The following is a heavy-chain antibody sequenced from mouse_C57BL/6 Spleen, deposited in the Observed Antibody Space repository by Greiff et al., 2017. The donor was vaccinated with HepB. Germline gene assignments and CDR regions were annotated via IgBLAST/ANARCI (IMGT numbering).Heavy chain of an antibody. CDR2: IYPRSGNT. Sequence: VQLQQSGAALARPGASVKLSCKASGYTFTSYGISWVTQRTGQGLEWIGEIYPRSGNTYYNEKFKGKATLTADKSSSTAYMELRSLTSEDAAVYFGAVHWDGWFAYWGQGTLVTVSA. CDR3: AVHWDGWFAY. V-gene: IGHV1-81*01. D-gene: IGHD4-1*01. CDR1: GYTFTSYG. J-gene: IGHJ3*01.